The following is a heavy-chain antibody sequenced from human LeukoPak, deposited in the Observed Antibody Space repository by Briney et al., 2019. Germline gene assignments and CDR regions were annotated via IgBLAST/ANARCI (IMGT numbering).Heavy chain of an antibody. CDR3: ARSVSWGLLVRDDAFDI. Sequence: SSETLSLTCTVSGGSISSYHWIWIRQPPGKGLEWIGYIHYSGSTNYNPSLKSRVTTSVDTSKEQFSLKLRSVTAADTAVYYCARSVSWGLLVRDDAFDIWSQGTMVTVSS. CDR2: IHYSGST. CDR1: GGSISSYH. V-gene: IGHV4-59*08. D-gene: IGHD2-21*01. J-gene: IGHJ3*02.